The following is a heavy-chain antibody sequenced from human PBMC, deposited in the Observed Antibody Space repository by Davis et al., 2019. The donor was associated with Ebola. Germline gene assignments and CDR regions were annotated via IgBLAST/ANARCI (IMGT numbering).Heavy chain of an antibody. J-gene: IGHJ5*02. CDR2: INHSGST. CDR1: GGSFSGYY. D-gene: IGHD6-13*01. CDR3: ARGLGMGWFDP. Sequence: SETLSLTCAVYGGSFSGYYWSWIRQPPGKGLEWIGEINHSGSTNYNPSLKSRVTISVDTSKNQFSLNVTSVTAADTAVYYCARGLGMGWFDPWGQGTLVTVSS. V-gene: IGHV4-34*01.